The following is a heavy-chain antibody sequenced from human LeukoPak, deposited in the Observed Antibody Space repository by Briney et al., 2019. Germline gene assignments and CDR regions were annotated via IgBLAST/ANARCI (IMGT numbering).Heavy chain of an antibody. Sequence: ASVKVSCKASGYTFISYDINWVRQVTGQGLEWMGWMNPNSGNTGYAQKFQGRVTITRNTSISTAFMELSSLRSEDTAVYYCARGGSGWFDAFDIWGQGTMVTVSS. V-gene: IGHV1-8*03. J-gene: IGHJ3*02. D-gene: IGHD6-19*01. CDR2: MNPNSGNT. CDR3: ARGGSGWFDAFDI. CDR1: GYTFISYD.